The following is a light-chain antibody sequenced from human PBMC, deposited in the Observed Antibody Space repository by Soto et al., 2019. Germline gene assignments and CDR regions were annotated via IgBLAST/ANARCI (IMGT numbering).Light chain of an antibody. V-gene: IGLV2-14*01. CDR1: SSDVGGYNS. CDR2: EVS. Sequence: QSALTQPASVSGSPGQSITISCTGTSSDVGGYNSVSWYQQHPGKAPKLMIYEVSNRPSGVSNRFSGSKSGNTASPTISGLQAEDEADYYCNSYTSTSTRVFGTGTKLTVL. J-gene: IGLJ1*01. CDR3: NSYTSTSTRV.